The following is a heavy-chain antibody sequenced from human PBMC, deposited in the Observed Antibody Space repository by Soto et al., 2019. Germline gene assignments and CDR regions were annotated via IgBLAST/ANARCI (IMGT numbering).Heavy chain of an antibody. CDR3: ARSYNYGSYGYFDL. J-gene: IGHJ2*01. Sequence: GXSXKVSFQASGYTXTDYGITLVRQAPGQGLEWIGWISISSGNTHFEESLQGRVTMTSDKTSTAYMELWSMRSDDRAMYYCARSYNYGSYGYFDLWGRGTLVPVS. CDR2: ISISSGNT. CDR1: GYTXTDYG. D-gene: IGHD3-10*01. V-gene: IGHV1-18*04.